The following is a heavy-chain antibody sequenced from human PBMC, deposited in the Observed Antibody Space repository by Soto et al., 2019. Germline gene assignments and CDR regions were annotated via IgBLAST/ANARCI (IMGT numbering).Heavy chain of an antibody. V-gene: IGHV3-74*01. CDR2: ITHDGTGA. CDR1: GFTFGSYW. CDR3: TRVGVTWMDV. J-gene: IGHJ6*02. D-gene: IGHD1-26*01. Sequence: EVQLVESGGGLVQPGESLRLSCAASGFTFGSYWMHWVRQAPGKGLEWVSRITHDGTGANYADSVMGRFTISRDNAKNVLYLQMKNLRPEATAVYYCTRVGVTWMDVWGQWTTVTVAS.